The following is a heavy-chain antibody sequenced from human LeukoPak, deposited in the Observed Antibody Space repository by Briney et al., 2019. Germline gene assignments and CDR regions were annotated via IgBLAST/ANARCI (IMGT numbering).Heavy chain of an antibody. V-gene: IGHV3-23*01. CDR2: ISGSGGST. J-gene: IGHJ4*02. D-gene: IGHD4-17*01. Sequence: GGSLRLSCAASGFTFSSYAMSWVRQASGKGLEWVSAISGSGGSTYYADSVKGRFTISRDNSKDTLYLQMNSLRAEDTAVYYCARALRYSNFDYWGQGTLVTVSS. CDR1: GFTFSSYA. CDR3: ARALRYSNFDY.